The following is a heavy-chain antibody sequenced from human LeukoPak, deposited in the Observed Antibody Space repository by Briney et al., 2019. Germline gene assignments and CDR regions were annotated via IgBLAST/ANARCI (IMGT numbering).Heavy chain of an antibody. CDR2: INHSGST. CDR3: ARWGNYDSSAGFRRGVDY. CDR1: GGSFSGYY. J-gene: IGHJ4*02. V-gene: IGHV4-34*09. Sequence: SETLSLTCAVYGGSFSGYYWSWIRQPPGKGLEWIGEINHSGSTNYNPSLKSRVTISVDTSKNQFSLKLSSVTAADTAVYYCARWGNYDSSAGFRRGVDYWGQGTLVTVSS. D-gene: IGHD3-22*01.